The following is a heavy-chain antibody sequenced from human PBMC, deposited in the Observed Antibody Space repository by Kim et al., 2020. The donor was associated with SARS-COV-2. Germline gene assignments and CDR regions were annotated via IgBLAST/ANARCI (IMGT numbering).Heavy chain of an antibody. CDR1: GGSTSSGNHY. D-gene: IGHD1-1*01. CDR3: GRGSNWNDGHY. CDR2: IYYSGTT. Sequence: SETLSLTCSVFGGSTSSGNHYWTWIRQHPGKGLEWIGNIYYSGTTYYNPSLKSRVTISVDKSKNQFSLKLSSVTAADTAVYYCGRGSNWNDGHYWGQGSLVTVSS. J-gene: IGHJ4*02. V-gene: IGHV4-31*03.